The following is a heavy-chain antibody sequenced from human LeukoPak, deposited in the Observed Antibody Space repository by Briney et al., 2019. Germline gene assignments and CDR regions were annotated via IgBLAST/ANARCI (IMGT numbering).Heavy chain of an antibody. V-gene: IGHV4-59*01. CDR1: GGSFSSYY. D-gene: IGHD3-3*01. Sequence: PSETLSLTCSVSGGSFSSYYWSWIRQPPGKGLEWIGYIYYSGSTNYNPSLKSRVTISVDTSKNQFSLKLSSVTAADTAVYYCARSAVFGVAPYYMDVWGKGTTVTVSS. CDR2: IYYSGST. CDR3: ARSAVFGVAPYYMDV. J-gene: IGHJ6*03.